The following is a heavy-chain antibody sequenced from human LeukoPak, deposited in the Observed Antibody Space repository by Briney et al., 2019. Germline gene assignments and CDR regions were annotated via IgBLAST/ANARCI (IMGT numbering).Heavy chain of an antibody. CDR3: AKVGIVGATPAPFDY. CDR1: GFTFDDYA. J-gene: IGHJ4*02. Sequence: GGSLRLSCAASGFTFDDYAMHWVRQAPGKGLEWVSGISWNSGSIGYADSVKGRFTISRDNAKNSLYLQMNSLRAEDTAVYYCAKVGIVGATPAPFDYWGQGTLVTVSS. V-gene: IGHV3-9*01. D-gene: IGHD1-26*01. CDR2: ISWNSGSI.